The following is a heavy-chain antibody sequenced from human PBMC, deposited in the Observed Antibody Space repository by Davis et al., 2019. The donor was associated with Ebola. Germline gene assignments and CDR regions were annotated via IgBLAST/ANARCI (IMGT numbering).Heavy chain of an antibody. CDR3: ARRGGWSGAFLDY. Sequence: GESLKISCKGSGYTFTTCWIGWVRQIPGKGLEWMGIIYPGDSDTRYSPSFQGQVTISADKSISTAYLQWSSLKASDTAMYYCARRGGWSGAFLDYWGQGTLVTVSS. CDR2: IYPGDSDT. D-gene: IGHD3-3*02. J-gene: IGHJ4*02. V-gene: IGHV5-51*01. CDR1: GYTFTTCW.